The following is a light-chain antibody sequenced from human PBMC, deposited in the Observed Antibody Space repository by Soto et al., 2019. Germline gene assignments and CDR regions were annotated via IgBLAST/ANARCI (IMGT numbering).Light chain of an antibody. CDR2: GAS. CDR3: QQYGSLPYT. Sequence: EIVLTQSPGTLSLSPGEGATLSCRASQSICSNCLAWYQQKPGQTPRLLIYGASSRITGIPDRFSGSGSGTDFTLTISRLEAEDFAVYHCQQYGSLPYTFGQGTKLEIK. CDR1: QSICSNC. J-gene: IGKJ2*01. V-gene: IGKV3-20*01.